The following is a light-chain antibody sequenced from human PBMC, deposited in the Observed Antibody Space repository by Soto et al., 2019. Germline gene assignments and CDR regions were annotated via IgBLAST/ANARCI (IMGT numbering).Light chain of an antibody. J-gene: IGKJ2*01. Sequence: EILMTQSQATLSFSPGERATLSCRASQRISSNVAWYQQKPGQAPRLLIYGATTRATGVPARFSGGGSGTEFTLTISSLQSEDFAVYVCQQYKDWPPYTFGQGTKLEIK. CDR3: QQYKDWPPYT. CDR1: QRISSN. V-gene: IGKV3-15*01. CDR2: GAT.